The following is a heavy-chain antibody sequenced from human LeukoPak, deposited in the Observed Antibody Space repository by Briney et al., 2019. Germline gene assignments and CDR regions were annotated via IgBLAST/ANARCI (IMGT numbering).Heavy chain of an antibody. Sequence: ASETLSLTRTVSGGSISSYYWSWIRQPAGKGLEWIGRIYTSGSTNYNPSLKSRVTMSVDTSKNQFSLKLSSVTAADTAVYYCAGTNTYYYDSSGYYGLRLGAFDIWGQGTMVTVYS. CDR2: IYTSGST. CDR1: GGSISSYY. V-gene: IGHV4-4*07. D-gene: IGHD3-22*01. CDR3: AGTNTYYYDSSGYYGLRLGAFDI. J-gene: IGHJ3*02.